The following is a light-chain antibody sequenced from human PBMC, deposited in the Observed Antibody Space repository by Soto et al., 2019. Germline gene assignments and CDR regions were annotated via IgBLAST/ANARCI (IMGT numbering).Light chain of an antibody. CDR3: QQSYSTPLP. CDR2: AAS. Sequence: DIQMTQSPSSLSASVGDRVTITCRASQSISSYLNWYQQKPGKAPKLLIYAASSLQSGVPSRLSGRGSGTDFTLTISSLQPEDVATYSCQQSYSTPLPFGGGTKVEIK. J-gene: IGKJ4*01. CDR1: QSISSY. V-gene: IGKV1-39*01.